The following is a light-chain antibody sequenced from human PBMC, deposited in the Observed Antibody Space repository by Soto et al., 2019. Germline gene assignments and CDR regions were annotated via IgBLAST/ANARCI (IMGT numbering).Light chain of an antibody. CDR3: RQYGSSPRT. V-gene: IGKV3-20*01. CDR2: GAF. CDR1: QTISTN. Sequence: VVSLLPATLSVSKGERARLSCRASQTISTNLAWYQQKPGQAPRLLIYGAFKRATGIPDRFSGSGSGTDFTLTISRMEPEDFAVYCCRQYGSSPRTFGQGTKVDI. J-gene: IGKJ1*01.